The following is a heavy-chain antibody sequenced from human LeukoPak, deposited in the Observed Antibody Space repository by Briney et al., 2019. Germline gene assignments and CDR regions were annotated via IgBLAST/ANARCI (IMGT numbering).Heavy chain of an antibody. CDR2: IYTSGST. J-gene: IGHJ5*02. V-gene: IGHV4-4*09. Sequence: SETLSLTCTVSGGSINTYYWTWIRQPPGKGLEWIGYIYTSGSTNYNPSLKSRVTISVDTSKNQFSLKLSSGTAADTAVYYCARKTSAFDPWGQGTLVTVSS. CDR3: ARKTSAFDP. CDR1: GGSINTYY.